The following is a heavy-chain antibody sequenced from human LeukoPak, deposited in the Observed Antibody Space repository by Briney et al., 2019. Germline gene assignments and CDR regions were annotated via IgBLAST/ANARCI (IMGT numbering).Heavy chain of an antibody. Sequence: GGSLRLSCAASGFTFSSYAMSWVRQAPGKGLEWVSAISGSGGSTYYADSVKGRFTISRDNSKNTLYLQMNSLRAEDTAVYYCAKALTGYYYGSGSYIDYWGQGTLVTVSS. CDR3: AKALTGYYYGSGSYIDY. D-gene: IGHD3-10*01. J-gene: IGHJ4*02. V-gene: IGHV3-23*01. CDR2: ISGSGGST. CDR1: GFTFSSYA.